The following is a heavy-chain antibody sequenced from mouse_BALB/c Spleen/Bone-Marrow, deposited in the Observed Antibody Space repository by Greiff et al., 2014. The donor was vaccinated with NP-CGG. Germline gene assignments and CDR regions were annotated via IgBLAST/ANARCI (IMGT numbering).Heavy chain of an antibody. V-gene: IGHV1S81*02. CDR2: INPSNGRT. D-gene: IGHD2-1*01. Sequence: QVQLKESGAELVKPGASVKLSCKASGYTFTTYWMQWVKQRPGQGLEWIGEINPSNGRTNYNEKFKRKATLTVDKSSSTAYMQLSSPTSEDSAVNYCARGDGKYAFAYWGQGTLVTVSA. CDR3: ARGDGKYAFAY. CDR1: GYTFTTYW. J-gene: IGHJ3*01.